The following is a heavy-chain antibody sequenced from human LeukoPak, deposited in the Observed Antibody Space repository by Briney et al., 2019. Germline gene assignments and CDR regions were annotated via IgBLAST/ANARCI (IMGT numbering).Heavy chain of an antibody. CDR3: ARFWGFCSGTNCYYHYGMDV. CDR2: MNPKSGNT. Sequence: ASVKVSCKAPGYTLTSYDINWVRQATGQGLEWMGWMNPKSGNTGYAQKFQGRVTMTRNTSISTAYMELSSLRSEDTAVYYCARFWGFCSGTNCYYHYGMDVGAQGTT. D-gene: IGHD2-2*01. CDR1: GYTLTSYD. V-gene: IGHV1-8*01. J-gene: IGHJ6*02.